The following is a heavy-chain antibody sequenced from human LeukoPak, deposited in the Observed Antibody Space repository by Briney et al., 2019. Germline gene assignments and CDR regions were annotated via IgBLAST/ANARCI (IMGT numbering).Heavy chain of an antibody. CDR1: GFIIGSYW. CDR3: ARAGYYGDDAFDL. CDR2: IRQDGSEK. D-gene: IGHD2/OR15-2a*01. Sequence: PGGSLRLSCVASGFIIGSYWMSWVRQAPGKGLEWVANIRQDGSEKYYVDSVKGRLTISRDNAKNSLYLQMNNLTAADTAIYYCARAGYYGDDAFDLWGQGTRATVSS. J-gene: IGHJ3*01. V-gene: IGHV3-7*01.